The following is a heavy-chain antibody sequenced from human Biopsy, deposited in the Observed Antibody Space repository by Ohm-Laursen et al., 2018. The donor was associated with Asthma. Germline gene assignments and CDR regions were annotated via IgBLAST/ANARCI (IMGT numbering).Heavy chain of an antibody. CDR1: GFTFGDYW. Sequence: SLRLSCAASGFTFGDYWMSWVRQVPGKGLEWVANIKHDGSEKNHVDSLKGRFTISRDNAKNSLYLQMNSLRAEDTAVYYCARSREAYCSGGTCHTSGFDFWGQGTLVTVSS. V-gene: IGHV3-7*01. CDR2: IKHDGSEK. D-gene: IGHD2-15*01. J-gene: IGHJ4*02. CDR3: ARSREAYCSGGTCHTSGFDF.